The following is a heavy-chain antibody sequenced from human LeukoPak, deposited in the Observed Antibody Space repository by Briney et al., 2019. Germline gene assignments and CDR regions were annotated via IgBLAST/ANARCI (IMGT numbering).Heavy chain of an antibody. CDR1: GFSVSAHY. Sequence: PGGSLRLSCAAPGFSVSAHYMSWVRQAPGKGLEWVSTLFGGDTIDYTDSVKGRFTISRDNSGNTLYLQMNNLRADDTAVYYCAGRRGSSFDFWGQGTLVTVSS. J-gene: IGHJ4*02. D-gene: IGHD1-26*01. CDR3: AGRRGSSFDF. V-gene: IGHV3-53*01. CDR2: LFGGDTI.